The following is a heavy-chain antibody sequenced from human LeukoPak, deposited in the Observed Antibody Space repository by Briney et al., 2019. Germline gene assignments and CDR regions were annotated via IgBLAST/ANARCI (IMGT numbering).Heavy chain of an antibody. CDR2: INWNGGST. J-gene: IGHJ6*03. D-gene: IGHD2-8*01. Sequence: GGSLRLSCAASGFTFDDYAMSWVRQVPGRGLEWVSGINWNGGSTGYADSVKGRFTISRDNAKNSLYLQMNSLRAEDTALYYCARVVGYCTNGVCPRSYYYMDVWGKGTTVTVSS. V-gene: IGHV3-20*04. CDR1: GFTFDDYA. CDR3: ARVVGYCTNGVCPRSYYYMDV.